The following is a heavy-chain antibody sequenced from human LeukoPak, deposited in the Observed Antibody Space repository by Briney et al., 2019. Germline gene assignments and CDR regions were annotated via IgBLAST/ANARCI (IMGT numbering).Heavy chain of an antibody. Sequence: PSETLSLTCTVSGGSVSSGSYYWSWIRQPPGKGLEWIGYIYYSGSTNYNPSLKSRVTISVDTSKNQFSLKLSSVTAADTAVYYCARGRFDYWGQGTLVTVSS. V-gene: IGHV4-61*01. CDR3: ARGRFDY. J-gene: IGHJ4*02. CDR1: GGSVSSGSYY. CDR2: IYYSGST.